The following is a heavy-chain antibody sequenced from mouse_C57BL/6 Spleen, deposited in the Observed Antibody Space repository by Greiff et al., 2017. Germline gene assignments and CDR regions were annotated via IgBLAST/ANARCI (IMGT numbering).Heavy chain of an antibody. CDR2: IYPRSGNT. D-gene: IGHD2-4*01. CDR3: ARFGYDYDLYAMDY. V-gene: IGHV1-81*01. J-gene: IGHJ4*01. Sequence: QVQLKESGAELARPGASVKLSCKASGYTFTSYGISWVKQRTGQGLEWIGEIYPRSGNTYYNEKFKGKATLTADKSSSTAYMELRSLTSEDSAVYFCARFGYDYDLYAMDYWGQGTSVTVSS. CDR1: GYTFTSYG.